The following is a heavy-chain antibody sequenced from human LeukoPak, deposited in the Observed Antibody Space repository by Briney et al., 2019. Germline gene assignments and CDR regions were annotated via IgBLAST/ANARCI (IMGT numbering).Heavy chain of an antibody. CDR1: GYTFTSYD. V-gene: IGHV1-8*01. J-gene: IGHJ4*02. CDR3: ARVRYCSGGSCYRGRYYYDSSGYLHYFDY. CDR2: MNPNSGNT. Sequence: GASVKVSCKASGYTFTSYDINWVRQATGQGLEWMGWMNPNSGNTGYAQKFQGRVTMTRNTSISTAYMELSSLRSEDTAVYYCARVRYCSGGSCYRGRYYYDSSGYLHYFDYWGQGTLVTVSS. D-gene: IGHD2-15*01.